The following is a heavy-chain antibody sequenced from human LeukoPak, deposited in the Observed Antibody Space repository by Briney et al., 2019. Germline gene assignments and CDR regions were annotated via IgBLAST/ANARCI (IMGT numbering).Heavy chain of an antibody. CDR1: GGSISSYY. CDR3: ARETEGYSSGWPLDAFDI. CDR2: IYYSGST. Sequence: SETLSLTCTVSGGSISSYYWSWIRQPPGKGLEWIGYIYYSGSTNYNPSLKSRVTISVDTSKNQFSLKLSSVTAADTAVYYCARETEGYSSGWPLDAFDIWGQGTMVTVSS. J-gene: IGHJ3*02. D-gene: IGHD6-19*01. V-gene: IGHV4-59*01.